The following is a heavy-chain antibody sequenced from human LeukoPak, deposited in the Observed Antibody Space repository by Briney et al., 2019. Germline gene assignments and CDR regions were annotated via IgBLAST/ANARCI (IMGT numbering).Heavy chain of an antibody. D-gene: IGHD3-22*01. CDR1: GLTFSRYS. Sequence: PRGSLRLSCAASGLTFSRYSMNWVRQAPGKVLEWVSSISSGSSYIYYVDSVKGRFTISRDNSKNSLYLQMNSLRAEDTALYYCAAAGRRYYDRSGYYYWGQGTLVTVSS. V-gene: IGHV3-21*04. CDR3: AAAGRRYYDRSGYYY. J-gene: IGHJ4*02. CDR2: ISSGSSYI.